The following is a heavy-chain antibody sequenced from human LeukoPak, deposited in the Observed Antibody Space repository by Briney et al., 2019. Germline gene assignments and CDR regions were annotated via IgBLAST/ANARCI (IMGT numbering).Heavy chain of an antibody. J-gene: IGHJ3*02. D-gene: IGHD6-19*01. Sequence: SQTLSLTCTVSGGSIGSGNYYWSWIRQPPGKGLEWIGEINHSGSTNYNPSLKSRVTISVDTSKNQFSLKLSSVTAADTAVYYCARDRLYGWDAFDIWGQGTMVTVSS. CDR3: ARDRLYGWDAFDI. CDR1: GGSIGSGNYY. V-gene: IGHV4-39*07. CDR2: INHSGST.